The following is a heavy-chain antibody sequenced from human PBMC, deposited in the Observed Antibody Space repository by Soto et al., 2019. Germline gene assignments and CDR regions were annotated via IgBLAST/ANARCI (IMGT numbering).Heavy chain of an antibody. J-gene: IGHJ6*02. CDR3: ARMGDVPYCSCGLDV. CDR1: GYSFTRYG. Sequence: QVQLVQSGAEVKKPGASVKVSCKASGYSFTRYGISWVRQAPGQGLEWMGWISGYNANTNYPENLQGRVTMTTDTSTSTAYREVRNLISDDTALYYCARMGDVPYCSCGLDVWGQGTTVTVSS. V-gene: IGHV1-18*01. CDR2: ISGYNANT. D-gene: IGHD3-16*01.